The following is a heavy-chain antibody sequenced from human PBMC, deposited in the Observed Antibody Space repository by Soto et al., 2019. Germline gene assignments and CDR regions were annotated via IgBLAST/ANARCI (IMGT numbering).Heavy chain of an antibody. CDR1: GFTFSSYG. CDR3: AREGQMRGFDY. J-gene: IGHJ4*02. V-gene: IGHV3-33*01. CDR2: IWYDGSNK. Sequence: QVQLVESGGGVVQPGRSLRLSCAASGFTFSSYGMHWVRQAPGKGLEWVAVIWYDGSNKYYADSVKGRFTISRDNSKNTLYLQMNSLRAEDTAVYYCAREGQMRGFDYWGQGTLVTVSS.